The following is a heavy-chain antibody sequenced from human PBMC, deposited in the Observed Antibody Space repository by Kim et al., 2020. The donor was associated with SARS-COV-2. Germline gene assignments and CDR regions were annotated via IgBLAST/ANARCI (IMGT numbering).Heavy chain of an antibody. V-gene: IGHV3-66*01. CDR3: ARAGGVRGVNVPYYYYGIDV. CDR1: GFTVSDNY. J-gene: IGHJ6*02. Sequence: GGSLRLSCAASGFTVSDNYMSWVRQAPRKGLEWVTVIYSGGATYYADSVEGRFTISRDNSKNTLYLQMNSLRAEDTAVYYCARAGGVRGVNVPYYYYGIDVWGQGTTVTVSS. CDR2: IYSGGAT. D-gene: IGHD3-10*01.